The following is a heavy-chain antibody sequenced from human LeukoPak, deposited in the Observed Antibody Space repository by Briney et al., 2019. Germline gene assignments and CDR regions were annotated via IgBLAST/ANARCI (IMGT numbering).Heavy chain of an antibody. CDR2: ISSSGSTI. J-gene: IGHJ4*02. D-gene: IGHD3-10*01. CDR3: ASFMVRGVFDY. Sequence: SLRLSCAASGFTFSTYEMNWVRQAPGKGLEWVSYISSSGSTIYYADSVKGRFTISRDNAKHSLYLQMNSLRAEDTAVYYCASFMVRGVFDYWGQGTLVTVSS. CDR1: GFTFSTYE. V-gene: IGHV3-48*03.